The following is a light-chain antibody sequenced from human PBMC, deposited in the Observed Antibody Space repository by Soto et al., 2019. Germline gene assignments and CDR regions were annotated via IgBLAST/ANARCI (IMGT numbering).Light chain of an antibody. CDR2: DVS. V-gene: IGLV2-14*01. CDR1: SSDVGGYNY. J-gene: IGLJ1*01. CDR3: SSYTSSSLGI. Sequence: QPGTVSGSPGPPNTISCTGTSSDVGGYNYVSWYQQHPGKAPKLMIYDVSNRPSGVSNRFSGPKSGNTASLTISGLQAEDEADYYCSSYTSSSLGIFGTGTKVTGL.